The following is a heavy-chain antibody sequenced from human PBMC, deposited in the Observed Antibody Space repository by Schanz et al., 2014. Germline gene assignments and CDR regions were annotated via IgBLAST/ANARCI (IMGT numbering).Heavy chain of an antibody. D-gene: IGHD4-17*01. J-gene: IGHJ3*02. CDR3: ARDRGHGDLPGDI. CDR1: GGSVSSGRYY. Sequence: QVQLQESGPGLVKPSQTLSLSCTVSGGSVSSGRYYWSWIRQFPGKGLELIGYVLYSGSTHYNPALKSRVSISVDTSKNQFSLNLSSATAADTAVYYCARDRGHGDLPGDIWGQGTMVTVSS. V-gene: IGHV4-31*03. CDR2: VLYSGST.